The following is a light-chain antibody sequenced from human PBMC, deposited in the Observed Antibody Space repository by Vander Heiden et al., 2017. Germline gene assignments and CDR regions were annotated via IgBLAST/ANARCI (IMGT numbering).Light chain of an antibody. CDR1: QSVSSY. CDR3: QQRGNWPLT. V-gene: IGKV3-11*01. Sequence: VLTQSPATLSLSPGERASLSCRASQSVSSYLAWYQQKPGQAPRLLIYDASNRATGIPARFRGSGSGTDFTLTISSLEPEDFAVYYCQQRGNWPLTFGGGTKVEIK. CDR2: DAS. J-gene: IGKJ4*01.